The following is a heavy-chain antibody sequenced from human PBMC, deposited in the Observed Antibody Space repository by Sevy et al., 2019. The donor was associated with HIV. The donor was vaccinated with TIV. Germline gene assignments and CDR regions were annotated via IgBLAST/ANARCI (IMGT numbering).Heavy chain of an antibody. CDR3: VGAIRSEGSF. D-gene: IGHD2-2*02. CDR1: GFNIESYR. J-gene: IGHJ4*02. V-gene: IGHV3-7*04. Sequence: GGSLRLSCAASGFNIESYRMNWVRQAPGKPLEWVANIKEDDTVKYYVDSVQGRFTIFRDNGRNLVYLVMNNLRVEDTALYYCVGAIRSEGSFWGQGTLVTVSS. CDR2: IKEDDTVK.